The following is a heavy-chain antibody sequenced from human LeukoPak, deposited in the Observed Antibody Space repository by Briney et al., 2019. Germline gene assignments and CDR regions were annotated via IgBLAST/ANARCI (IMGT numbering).Heavy chain of an antibody. D-gene: IGHD5-12*01. CDR2: MYANSGDT. Sequence: GASVKVSCKASGYTFTGYYMHWVRQAPGQGLEWMGWMYANSGDTQSAQKFQGRVTMTRDTSISTAYMELSRLTSDDTAMYYCAREPPGTSGCGYWGQGTLVTVFS. J-gene: IGHJ4*02. CDR3: AREPPGTSGCGY. CDR1: GYTFTGYY. V-gene: IGHV1-2*02.